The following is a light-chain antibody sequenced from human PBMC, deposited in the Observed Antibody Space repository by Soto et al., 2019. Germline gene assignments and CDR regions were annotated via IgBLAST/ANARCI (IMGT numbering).Light chain of an antibody. Sequence: QSALTQPASVSGSPGQSITVSCTGTSSDVGGYNSVSWYQQHPGKPPKLIICEVSNRPSGVSDRFSGSKSGNTASLTISGLQAEDEADYYCSSYTSTSSYVFATGTKVTVL. J-gene: IGLJ1*01. CDR1: SSDVGGYNS. CDR2: EVS. V-gene: IGLV2-14*03. CDR3: SSYTSTSSYV.